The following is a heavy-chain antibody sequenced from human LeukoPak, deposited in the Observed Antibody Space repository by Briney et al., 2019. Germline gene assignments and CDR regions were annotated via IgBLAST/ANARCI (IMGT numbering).Heavy chain of an antibody. Sequence: PAETLSLTCTVSGGSISSYYWSWIRQPPGKGLEWIGYIYYSGSSNYNPSLKRGGTILVDTSKNQFSLKLSSVTAADTAVYYCARHTPARGYDFWSGYYSAFDIWGQGTMVTVSS. CDR3: ARHTPARGYDFWSGYYSAFDI. D-gene: IGHD3-3*01. CDR2: IYYSGSS. CDR1: GGSISSYY. J-gene: IGHJ3*02. V-gene: IGHV4-59*08.